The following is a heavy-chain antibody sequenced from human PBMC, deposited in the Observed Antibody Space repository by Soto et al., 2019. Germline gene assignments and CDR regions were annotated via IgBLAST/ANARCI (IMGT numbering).Heavy chain of an antibody. CDR3: ARDGPNNMQNTAMVMHYYYGMDV. D-gene: IGHD5-18*01. J-gene: IGHJ6*02. V-gene: IGHV4-31*03. Sequence: SETLSLTCTVSGGSISSGGYYWSWIRQHPGKGLEWIGYIYYSGSTYYNPSLKSRVTISVDTSKNQFSLKLSSVTAADTAVYYCARDGPNNMQNTAMVMHYYYGMDVWGQGTTVTVSS. CDR1: GGSISSGGYY. CDR2: IYYSGST.